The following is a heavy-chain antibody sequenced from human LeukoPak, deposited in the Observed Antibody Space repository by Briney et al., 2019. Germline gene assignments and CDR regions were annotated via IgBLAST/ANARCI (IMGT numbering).Heavy chain of an antibody. CDR3: ARGGDY. J-gene: IGHJ4*02. V-gene: IGHV3-30-3*01. Sequence: GGSLRLSCAASGFTFSSYAMHWVRQAPGKGLEWVAVISYDGSNKYYADSVKGRFTISRDNSKNTLYLQMNSLRAEDTAVYYCARGGDYWDQGTLVTVSS. CDR1: GFTFSSYA. D-gene: IGHD1-26*01. CDR2: ISYDGSNK.